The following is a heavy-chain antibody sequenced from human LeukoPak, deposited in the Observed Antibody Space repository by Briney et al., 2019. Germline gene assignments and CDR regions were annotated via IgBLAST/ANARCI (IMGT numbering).Heavy chain of an antibody. CDR1: GGTFSSYA. D-gene: IGHD2-2*01. CDR2: IIPILGIA. Sequence: ASVKVSCKASGGTFSSYAISWVRQAPGQGLEWMGRIIPILGIANYAQKFQGRVTITADKSTSTAYMELSSLRSEDTAVYYCARDSSVPAANAAFDIWGQGTMVTVSS. J-gene: IGHJ3*02. V-gene: IGHV1-69*04. CDR3: ARDSSVPAANAAFDI.